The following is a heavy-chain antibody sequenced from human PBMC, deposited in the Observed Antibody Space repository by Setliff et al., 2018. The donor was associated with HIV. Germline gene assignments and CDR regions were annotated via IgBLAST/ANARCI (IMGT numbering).Heavy chain of an antibody. V-gene: IGHV1-18*01. J-gene: IGHJ4*02. CDR2: ISAYNDNT. CDR3: ARDLGYCTSTSCYGVFDY. Sequence: ASVKVSCKASGGTFSTYGISWVRQAPGQGLEWMGWISAYNDNTNYAQKVQGRVTMTTDTSTSTAYMVLRSLRSDDTAVYYCARDLGYCTSTSCYGVFDYWGQGTLVTVSS. CDR1: GGTFSTYG. D-gene: IGHD2-2*01.